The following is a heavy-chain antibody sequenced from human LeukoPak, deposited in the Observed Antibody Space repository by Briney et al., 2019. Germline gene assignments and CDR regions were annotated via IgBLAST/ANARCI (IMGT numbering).Heavy chain of an antibody. CDR3: ARQFGEWWLDP. J-gene: IGHJ5*02. D-gene: IGHD3-10*01. V-gene: IGHV4-39*07. CDR2: IYYSGST. Sequence: SETLSLTCTVSGGSISSSSYYWGWIRQPPGKGLEWIGSIYYSGSTYYNPSLKSRVTISVDTSKNQFSLKLSSVTAADTAVYYCARQFGEWWLDPWGQGTLVTVSS. CDR1: GGSISSSSYY.